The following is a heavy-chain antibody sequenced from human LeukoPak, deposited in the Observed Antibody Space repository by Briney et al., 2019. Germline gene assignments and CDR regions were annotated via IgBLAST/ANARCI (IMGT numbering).Heavy chain of an antibody. Sequence: GGSLRLSCAASGFTFSSYAMHRVRQAPGKGLEWVAVISYDGSNKYYADSVKGRFTISRDNSKNTLYLQMNSLRAEDAAVYYCASQGWFSSEFDYWGQGTLVTVSS. CDR2: ISYDGSNK. J-gene: IGHJ4*02. CDR3: ASQGWFSSEFDY. D-gene: IGHD6-25*01. CDR1: GFTFSSYA. V-gene: IGHV3-30*01.